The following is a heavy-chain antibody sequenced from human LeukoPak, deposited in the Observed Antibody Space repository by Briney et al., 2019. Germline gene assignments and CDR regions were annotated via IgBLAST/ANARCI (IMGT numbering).Heavy chain of an antibody. D-gene: IGHD1-7*01. J-gene: IGHJ4*02. Sequence: GGSLRLSCAASGFTFSDYYMSWIRQAPGEGLEGVSYISSRGSTIYYADSVKGRFTISRDNAKNSLCLQVNSLRAEDTAVYYCARYNWNYGAVVDYWGQGTLVTVSS. CDR1: GFTFSDYY. CDR2: ISSRGSTI. CDR3: ARYNWNYGAVVDY. V-gene: IGHV3-11*04.